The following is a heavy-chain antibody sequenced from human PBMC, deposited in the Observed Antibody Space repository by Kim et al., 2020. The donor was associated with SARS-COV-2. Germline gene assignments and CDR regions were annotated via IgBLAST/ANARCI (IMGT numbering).Heavy chain of an antibody. CDR1: GFTFSRNW. V-gene: IGHV3-74*01. J-gene: IGHJ4*02. D-gene: IGHD3-16*01. CDR2: INSDGSIT. Sequence: GGSLRLSCAASGFTFSRNWMHWVRQAPGKGLVWVSRINSDGSITSYADSVKGRFTISRDNAKNTLYLQINSLRAEDTAVYYCVEESGELQPYWGQGSLVTVSS. CDR3: VEESGELQPY.